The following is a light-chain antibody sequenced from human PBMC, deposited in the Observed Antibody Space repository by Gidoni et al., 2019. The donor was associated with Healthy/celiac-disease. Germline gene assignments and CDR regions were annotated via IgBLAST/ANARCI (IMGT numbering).Light chain of an antibody. V-gene: IGLV1-40*01. CDR2: GNS. Sequence: QSVLTQPPSVSGAPGQRVPISCPGSSPNIVAGYDVPWYQQLPGTAPKLLIYGNSNRPSGVPDRFSGSKSGTSASLAITGLQAEDEADYYCQSYDSSLSGSVFGGGTKLTVL. J-gene: IGLJ3*02. CDR1: SPNIVAGYD. CDR3: QSYDSSLSGSV.